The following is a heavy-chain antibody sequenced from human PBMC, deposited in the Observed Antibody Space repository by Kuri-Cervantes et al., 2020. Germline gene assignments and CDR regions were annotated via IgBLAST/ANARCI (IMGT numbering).Heavy chain of an antibody. CDR3: ARDHGGIAVAGHLGY. J-gene: IGHJ4*02. V-gene: IGHV3-21*01. CDR1: GFTFSSYS. Sequence: LSLTCAASGFTFSSYSMNWVRQAPGKELEWVSSISSSSYIYYADSVKGRFTISRDNSKNTLYLQMNSLRAEDTAVYYCARDHGGIAVAGHLGYWGQGTLVTVSS. D-gene: IGHD6-19*01. CDR2: ISSSSYI.